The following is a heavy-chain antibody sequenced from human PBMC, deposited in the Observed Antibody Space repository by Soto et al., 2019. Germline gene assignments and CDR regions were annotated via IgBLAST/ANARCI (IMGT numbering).Heavy chain of an antibody. CDR3: ARGGLLWFGELLSSMYYHYYMAV. Sequence: ASVKVSCKASGYTFTSYGISWVRQAPGQGLEWMGWISAYNGNTNYAQKLQGRVTMTTDTSTSTAYMELRSLRSDDTAVYYCARGGLLWFGELLSSMYYHYYMAVRGKGTTVTVSS. CDR1: GYTFTSYG. CDR2: ISAYNGNT. V-gene: IGHV1-18*01. J-gene: IGHJ6*03. D-gene: IGHD3-10*01.